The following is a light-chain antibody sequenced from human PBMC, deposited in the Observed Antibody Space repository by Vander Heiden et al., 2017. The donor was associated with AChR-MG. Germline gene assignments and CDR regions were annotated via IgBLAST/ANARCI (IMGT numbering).Light chain of an antibody. CDR3: QQAGTFPS. CDR2: AAS. Sequence: DIQMTQSPSSVSAFVGDRVTITCRASESVTNWLAWYQQTTGKAPELLIYAASTLQSGVPSRFSGSGSGTNFTLTISSLQPEDFATYYCQQAGTFPSFGGGTRVEIK. CDR1: ESVTNW. J-gene: IGKJ4*01. V-gene: IGKV1-12*02.